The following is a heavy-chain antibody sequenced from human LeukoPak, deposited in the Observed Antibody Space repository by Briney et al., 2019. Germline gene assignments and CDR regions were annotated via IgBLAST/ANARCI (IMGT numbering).Heavy chain of an antibody. CDR1: GGTFSSYA. V-gene: IGHV1-69*13. CDR2: IIPIFGTA. CDR3: ARDRGAGWFDP. J-gene: IGHJ5*02. D-gene: IGHD4/OR15-4a*01. Sequence: SVKVSCTASGGTFSSYAISWVRQAPGQGPEWMGGIIPIFGTANYAQKFQGRVTITADESTSTAYMELSSLRSEDTAVYYCARDRGAGWFDPWGQGTLVTVSS.